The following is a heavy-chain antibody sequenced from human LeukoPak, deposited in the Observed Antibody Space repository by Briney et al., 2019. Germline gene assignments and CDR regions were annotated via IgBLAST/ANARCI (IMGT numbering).Heavy chain of an antibody. J-gene: IGHJ5*02. CDR2: INHSGST. D-gene: IGHD3-10*01. CDR1: GGSFSGYY. Sequence: SETLSLTCAVYGGSFSGYYWSWIRQPPGKGLEWIGEINHSGSTNYNPSLKSRVTISVDTSKNQFSLKLSSVTAADTAVYYCARKVNYYGSGSYYNKKNWFDPWGQGTLVTVSS. CDR3: ARKVNYYGSGSYYNKKNWFDP. V-gene: IGHV4-34*01.